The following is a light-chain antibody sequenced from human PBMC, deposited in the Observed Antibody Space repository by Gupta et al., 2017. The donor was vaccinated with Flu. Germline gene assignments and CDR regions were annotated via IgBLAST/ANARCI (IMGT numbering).Light chain of an antibody. Sequence: QPILTQPPSASGPPGQGVTIPCSVSSSNIGSNDLYWYQQLPGTAPKLLIYRNNQRPSEVPDRFSGSKSGTSAALAISGLLPEDEADYYCAAWDDSLSGRVFGGGTKLTVL. J-gene: IGLJ3*02. CDR1: SSNIGSND. CDR2: RNN. CDR3: AAWDDSLSGRV. V-gene: IGLV1-47*01.